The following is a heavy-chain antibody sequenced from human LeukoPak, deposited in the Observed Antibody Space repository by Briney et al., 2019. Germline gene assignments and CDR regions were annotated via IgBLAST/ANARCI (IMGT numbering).Heavy chain of an antibody. CDR2: IIPILGIA. CDR1: GGTFSSYT. J-gene: IGHJ4*02. D-gene: IGHD3-22*01. V-gene: IGHV1-69*02. Sequence: SVKVSRKASGGTFSSYTISWVRQAPGQGLEWMGRIIPILGIANCAQKFQGRVTITADKSTSIAYMELSSLRSEDTAVYYCARALLDYYDSSGYLDYWGQGTLVTVSS. CDR3: ARALLDYYDSSGYLDY.